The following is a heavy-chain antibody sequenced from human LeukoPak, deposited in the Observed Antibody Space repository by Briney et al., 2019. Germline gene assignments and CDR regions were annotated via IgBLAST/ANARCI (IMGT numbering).Heavy chain of an antibody. D-gene: IGHD3-10*01. J-gene: IGHJ4*02. V-gene: IGHV6-1*01. CDR1: GDSVSSNSAA. CDR3: ARDFYYYGSGSYYMPFDY. Sequence: PSQTLSLTCAISGDSVSSNSAAWNWIRQSPSRGLEWLGRTYYRSKWYNDYAVSVKSRITINPDTSKNQFSLQLNSVTPEDTAVYHCARDFYYYGSGSYYMPFDYWGQGTLVTVSS. CDR2: TYYRSKWYN.